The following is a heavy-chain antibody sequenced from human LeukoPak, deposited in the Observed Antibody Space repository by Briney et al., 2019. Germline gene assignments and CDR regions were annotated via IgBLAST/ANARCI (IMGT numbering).Heavy chain of an antibody. CDR1: GYTFTGYY. D-gene: IGHD3-10*01. V-gene: IGHV1-2*02. J-gene: IGHJ4*02. CDR2: INANSGGT. Sequence: GASVKISCKAFGYTFTGYYMHWVRQAPGQRLEWMGWINANSGGTNYAQKFQGRVTMTRDTSISTAHMELSRLRSDDTAVYYCAAGSYYTYFDYWGQGTLVTVSS. CDR3: AAGSYYTYFDY.